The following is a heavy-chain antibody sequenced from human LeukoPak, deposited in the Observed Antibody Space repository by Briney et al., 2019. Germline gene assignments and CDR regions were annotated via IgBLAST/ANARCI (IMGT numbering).Heavy chain of an antibody. Sequence: PGGSLRLSCAASGFTFGNYWMSWVRQVPGKGLEWVANIKEDGSEKYYVDSVKGRFTISRENAKNSLYLQMSSLRADDTAVYYCAGDSPDYWGQGTLVTVSS. J-gene: IGHJ4*02. CDR3: AGDSPDY. CDR1: GFTFGNYW. V-gene: IGHV3-7*01. CDR2: IKEDGSEK.